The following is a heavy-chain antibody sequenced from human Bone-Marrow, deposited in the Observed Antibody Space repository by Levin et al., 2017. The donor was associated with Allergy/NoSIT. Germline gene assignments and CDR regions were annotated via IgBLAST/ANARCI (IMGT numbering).Heavy chain of an antibody. J-gene: IGHJ4*02. V-gene: IGHV3-23*01. Sequence: GGSLRLSCAASGFIFSNYAMNWVRQAPGKGLEWVSQISGSGGNTHYADSVKGRFTFSRDNSKNTMYLQMNSLRAEDTAVYYCAGYDTSAYHSPFDYWGQGTLVTVSS. CDR2: ISGSGGNT. CDR1: GFIFSNYA. CDR3: AGYDTSAYHSPFDY. D-gene: IGHD3-22*01.